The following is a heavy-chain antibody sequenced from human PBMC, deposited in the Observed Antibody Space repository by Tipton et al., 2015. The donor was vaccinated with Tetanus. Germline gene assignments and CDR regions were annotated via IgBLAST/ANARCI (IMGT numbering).Heavy chain of an antibody. D-gene: IGHD3-22*01. CDR3: AKDYEWRRFYTYDSSSSGRGGHFDH. V-gene: IGHV4-39*02. CDR2: ISYSGRT. J-gene: IGHJ4*02. CDR1: GGSMSGSGHY. Sequence: LRLSCIVSGGSMSGSGHYGAWVRQSPGKGLEWIGSISYSGRTYYSPSLKSRVNMSVDTSKKDFSVRLGSVTAADTAVYYCAKDYEWRRFYTYDSSSSGRGGHFDHWGQGIQVTVSS.